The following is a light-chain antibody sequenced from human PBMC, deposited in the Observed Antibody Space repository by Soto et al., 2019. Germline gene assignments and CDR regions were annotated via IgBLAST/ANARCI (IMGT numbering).Light chain of an antibody. CDR1: QSLSSY. J-gene: IGKJ1*01. V-gene: IGKV3-11*01. CDR3: QQRSNWPRT. Sequence: EFVLTQSPASLSLSPGDRATLSCRASQSLSSYLAWYQQKPGQAPRLVIYDASKRATGIPARFSGSGSGTDFTLTISSLEPEDFAVYYCQQRSNWPRTFGQGTKVDI. CDR2: DAS.